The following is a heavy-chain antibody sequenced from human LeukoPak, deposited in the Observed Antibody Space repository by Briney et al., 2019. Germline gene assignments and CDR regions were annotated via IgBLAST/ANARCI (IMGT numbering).Heavy chain of an antibody. CDR3: ARDRFGESYFDY. J-gene: IGHJ4*02. CDR2: IYYSGST. V-gene: IGHV4-31*03. D-gene: IGHD3-10*01. CDR1: GGSISSGGYY. Sequence: SRTLSLTCTVSGGSISSGGYYWSWIRQHPGKGLEWIGYIYYSGSTYYNPSLKSRVTISVDTSKNQFSLKLSSVTAADTAVYYCARDRFGESYFDYWGQGTLVTVSS.